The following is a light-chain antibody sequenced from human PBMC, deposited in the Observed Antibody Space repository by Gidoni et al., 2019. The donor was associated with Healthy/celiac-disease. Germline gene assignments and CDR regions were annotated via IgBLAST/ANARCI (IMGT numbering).Light chain of an antibody. CDR1: SSDVGSYNL. J-gene: IGLJ3*02. V-gene: IGLV2-23*01. CDR2: EGS. Sequence: QSALTQPAPVSGSPGQWTTISCTGTSSDVGSYNLVSWYHQHPGKSPKLMIYEGSKRPSGVSNRFSGSKSGKTASLTISGLQAEDEADYYCCSYAGSSTLWVFGGGTKLTVL. CDR3: CSYAGSSTLWV.